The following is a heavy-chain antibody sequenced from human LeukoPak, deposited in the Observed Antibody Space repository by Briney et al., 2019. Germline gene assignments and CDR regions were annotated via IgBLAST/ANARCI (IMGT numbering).Heavy chain of an antibody. CDR1: GGSIGTYY. CDR3: ARHIGGGIEDMDV. Sequence: SETLSLTCTDSGGSIGTYYWSWIRQSPGKGLEWIGYIYVTGTRYNPYLQSRVTISVDRSRNQFFLKMSSVTAADTAVYYCARHIGGGIEDMDVWGKGTKVIVSS. J-gene: IGHJ6*03. D-gene: IGHD3-16*02. CDR2: IYVTGT. V-gene: IGHV4-59*08.